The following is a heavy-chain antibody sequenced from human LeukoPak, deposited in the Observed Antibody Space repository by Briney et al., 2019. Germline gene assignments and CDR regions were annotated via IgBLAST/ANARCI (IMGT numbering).Heavy chain of an antibody. J-gene: IGHJ4*02. CDR1: GGPFSGYY. CDR3: ARVLYGDYDY. Sequence: SETLSLTCAVYGGPFSGYYWSWIRQPPGKGLEWIGEINHSGSTNYNPSLKSRVTISVDTSENQFSLKLSSVTAADTAVYYCARVLYGDYDYWGQGTLVTVSS. CDR2: INHSGST. V-gene: IGHV4-34*01. D-gene: IGHD4-17*01.